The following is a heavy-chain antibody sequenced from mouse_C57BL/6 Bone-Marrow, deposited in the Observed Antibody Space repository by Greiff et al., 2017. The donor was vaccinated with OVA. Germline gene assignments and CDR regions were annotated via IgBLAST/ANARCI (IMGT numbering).Heavy chain of an antibody. V-gene: IGHV5-15*01. CDR2: ISNLAYSI. D-gene: IGHD1-1*01. Sequence: VQLKESGGGLVQPGGSLKLSCAASGFTFSDYGMAWVRQAPRKGPEWVAFISNLAYSIYYADTVTGRFTISRENAKNTLYLEMSSLRSEDTAMYYCARHGDYGSRFWYFDVWGTGTTVTVSS. CDR1: GFTFSDYG. J-gene: IGHJ1*03. CDR3: ARHGDYGSRFWYFDV.